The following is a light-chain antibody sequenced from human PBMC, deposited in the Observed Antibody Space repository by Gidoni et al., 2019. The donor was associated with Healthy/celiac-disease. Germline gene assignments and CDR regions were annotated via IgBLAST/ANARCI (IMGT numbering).Light chain of an antibody. V-gene: IGKV3-20*01. CDR2: GAS. CDR1: QSVSSSY. J-gene: IGKJ1*01. Sequence: EIVLTQSPGTLSLSPGERATLSCSASQSVSSSYLAWYQQKPGQAPRLLIYGASSRATGIPDRFSGSGSGTDFNLTISRLEPEDFAVYYCQQYGSSPTWTFGQGTKVEIK. CDR3: QQYGSSPTWT.